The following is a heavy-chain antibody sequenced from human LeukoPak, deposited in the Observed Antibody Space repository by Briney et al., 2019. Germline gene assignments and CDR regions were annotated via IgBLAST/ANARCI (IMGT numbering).Heavy chain of an antibody. D-gene: IGHD3-10*01. CDR3: AKGGGYYGPWYFDL. V-gene: IGHV3-30*18. J-gene: IGHJ2*01. CDR2: ISYDGSNK. CDR1: GFTFSTYG. Sequence: GRSLRLSCAASGFTFSTYGMHWVRQAPGKGLEWVAVISYDGSNKYYADSVKGRFTISRDNSKNTLYLQMNSLRAEDTAVYYCAKGGGYYGPWYFDLWGRGTLVTVSP.